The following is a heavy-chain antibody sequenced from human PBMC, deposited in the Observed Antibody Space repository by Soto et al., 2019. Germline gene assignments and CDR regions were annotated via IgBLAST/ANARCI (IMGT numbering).Heavy chain of an antibody. CDR2: IYHSGST. CDR3: ARRVCSGGSCYSGANWFDP. Sequence: PAETLSLTCAVSGGSISSSNWWSWVRQPPGKGLEWIGEIYHSGSTNYNPSLKSRVTISVDTSKNQFSLKLSSVTAADTAVYYCARRVCSGGSCYSGANWFDPWGQGTLVTVSS. J-gene: IGHJ5*02. V-gene: IGHV4-4*02. CDR1: GGSISSSNW. D-gene: IGHD2-15*01.